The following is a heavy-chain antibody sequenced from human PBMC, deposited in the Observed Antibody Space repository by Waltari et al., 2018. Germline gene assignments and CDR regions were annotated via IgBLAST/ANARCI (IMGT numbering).Heavy chain of an antibody. CDR3: ARGGRGVIITFNYYGMDV. V-gene: IGHV4-34*01. Sequence: QVQLQQWGAGLLKPSETLSLTCAVYGGSFSGYYWSWIRQPPGKGLEWIGEINHSGSTNYNPSLKSRVTISVDTSKNQFSLKLSSVTAADTAVYYCARGGRGVIITFNYYGMDVWGQGTTVTVSS. CDR2: INHSGST. J-gene: IGHJ6*02. D-gene: IGHD3-10*01. CDR1: GGSFSGYY.